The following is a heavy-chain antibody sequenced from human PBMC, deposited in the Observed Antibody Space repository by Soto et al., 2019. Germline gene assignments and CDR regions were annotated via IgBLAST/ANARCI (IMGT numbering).Heavy chain of an antibody. CDR3: ARGETQQQRDY. D-gene: IGHD6-13*01. CDR1: GDSISSDNW. V-gene: IGHV4-4*02. CDR2: IYHSGST. Sequence: SEKLSLSCAVSGDSISSDNWWRWIRQPPGKGLQWIGEIYHSGSTKYNPSLKSRVIISVDKSKNQFSLKLSSVTDADTAVYYCARGETQQQRDYWGQGTLVTVS. J-gene: IGHJ4*02.